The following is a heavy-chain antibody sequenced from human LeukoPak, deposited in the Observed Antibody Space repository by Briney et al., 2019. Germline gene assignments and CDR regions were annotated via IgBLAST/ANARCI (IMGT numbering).Heavy chain of an antibody. CDR1: GFTFSSYA. CDR2: FSGSGGST. D-gene: IGHD2-15*01. CDR3: AKSQSGYCSGGSCSCDY. V-gene: IGHV3-23*01. Sequence: GGSLRLSCAASGFTFSSYAMNWVRQAPGKGLEWVSTFSGSGGSTNYADSVKGRFTISRDNSKNTLSLQMNSLRAEDTAIYYCAKSQSGYCSGGSCSCDYWGQGTLVTVSS. J-gene: IGHJ4*02.